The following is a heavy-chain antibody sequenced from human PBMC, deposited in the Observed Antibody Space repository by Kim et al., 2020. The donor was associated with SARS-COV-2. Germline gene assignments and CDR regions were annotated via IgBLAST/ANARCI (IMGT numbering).Heavy chain of an antibody. J-gene: IGHJ4*02. CDR3: ARARGWPASPFDY. Sequence: YAPTFQGWVTMTRDTSISTAYMEMSSLGSDDTAVYYCARARGWPASPFDYWGQGTLVTVSS. D-gene: IGHD6-19*01. V-gene: IGHV1-2*04.